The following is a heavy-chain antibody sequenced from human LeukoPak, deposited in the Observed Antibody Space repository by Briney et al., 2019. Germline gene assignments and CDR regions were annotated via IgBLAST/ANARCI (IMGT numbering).Heavy chain of an antibody. J-gene: IGHJ4*02. D-gene: IGHD3-10*01. Sequence: SETLSLTCTVSGGSISSGGYYWSWIRQHPGKGLEWIGYIYYSGSTYYNPSLKSRVTISVDTSKNQFSLKLSSVTAADTAVYYCARPFGWSGEGNFDYWGQGTLVTVSS. CDR1: GGSISSGGYY. V-gene: IGHV4-31*03. CDR2: IYYSGST. CDR3: ARPFGWSGEGNFDY.